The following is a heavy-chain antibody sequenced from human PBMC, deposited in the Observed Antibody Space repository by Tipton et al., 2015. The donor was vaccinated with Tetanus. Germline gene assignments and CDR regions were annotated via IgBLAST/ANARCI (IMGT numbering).Heavy chain of an antibody. CDR2: ISYSGFT. Sequence: TLSLTCTVSGDSISRSSSYWGWIRQPPGRRLEWIGSISYSGFTYYNPSLKSRVTMSGDTPTNHFSLGLTSVTAADAAVYYCARHWFELRGFDYWGQGALVTVSS. J-gene: IGHJ4*02. CDR3: ARHWFELRGFDY. V-gene: IGHV4-39*01. CDR1: GDSISRSSSY. D-gene: IGHD1-7*01.